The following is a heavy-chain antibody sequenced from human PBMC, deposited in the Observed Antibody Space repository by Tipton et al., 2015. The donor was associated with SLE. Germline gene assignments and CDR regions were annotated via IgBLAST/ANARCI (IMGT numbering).Heavy chain of an antibody. J-gene: IGHJ4*02. V-gene: IGHV4-39*01. D-gene: IGHD7-27*01. CDR3: ARPTGDNFDY. CDR2: IYYSGST. Sequence: TLSLTCTVSGGSISNSTYYWGWNRQPPGKGLEWIGSIYYSGSTYYNPSLKSRVTISVDTSKNQFSLKLSSVTAADTAVYYCARPTGDNFDYWGQGILVTVSS. CDR1: GGSISNSTYY.